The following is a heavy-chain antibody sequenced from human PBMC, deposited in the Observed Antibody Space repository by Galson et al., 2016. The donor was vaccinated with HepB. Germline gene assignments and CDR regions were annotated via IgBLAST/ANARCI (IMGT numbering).Heavy chain of an antibody. Sequence: SVKVSCKASGYTFSTYGISWVRQAPGQGLEWMGWISAYNGDTNYAQKLQGRVTMTTDTSTSTAYMELRSLRSDDTAVYYCARFLFKYSSSWYFDDAFDIWGQGTKVTVSS. V-gene: IGHV1-18*01. CDR1: GYTFSTYG. D-gene: IGHD6-13*01. CDR3: ARFLFKYSSSWYFDDAFDI. J-gene: IGHJ3*02. CDR2: ISAYNGDT.